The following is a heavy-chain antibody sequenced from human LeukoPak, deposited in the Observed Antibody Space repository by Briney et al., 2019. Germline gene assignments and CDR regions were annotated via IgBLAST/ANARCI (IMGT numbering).Heavy chain of an antibody. CDR3: ARHPYQLLWLSWFDP. D-gene: IGHD2-2*01. CDR2: IYYSVST. V-gene: IGHV4-39*01. Sequence: SETLSLTCTVSGGSSSSSRYCWGWIRQPPGKGLEWIGSIYYSVSTYYNPSLKSRVTISVDTSKNQFSLKLSSVTAADTAVYYCARHPYQLLWLSWFDPWGQGTLVTVSS. J-gene: IGHJ5*02. CDR1: GGSSSSSRYC.